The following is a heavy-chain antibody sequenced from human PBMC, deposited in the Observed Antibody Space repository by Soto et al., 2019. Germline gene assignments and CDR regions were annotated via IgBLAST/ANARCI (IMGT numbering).Heavy chain of an antibody. D-gene: IGHD2-21*02. CDR3: ARDLRGAYCGGACPNWFDP. CDR1: GGTFSSYA. Sequence: QVQLVQSGAEVKKPGSSVKVSCKASGGTFSSYAISWVRQAPGQGLEWMGGIIPIFGTANYAQKFQGRVTITADESTSTAYMELSSLRSEDTAVYYCARDLRGAYCGGACPNWFDPWGQGTLVTVSS. CDR2: IIPIFGTA. V-gene: IGHV1-69*01. J-gene: IGHJ5*02.